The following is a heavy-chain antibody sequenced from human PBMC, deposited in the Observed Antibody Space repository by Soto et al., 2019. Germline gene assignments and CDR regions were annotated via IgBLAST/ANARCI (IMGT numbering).Heavy chain of an antibody. CDR1: GFTFSDHY. CDR2: SRNKANAYTT. Sequence: GGSLRLSCAASGFTFSDHYMDWVRQAPGKGLEWVGRSRNKANAYTTEYAASVKGRFTISRDDSKKSLYLQMNSLKTEDTAVYYCAREWNFGDWYFDVWGRGTLVTVSS. D-gene: IGHD1-7*01. J-gene: IGHJ2*01. CDR3: AREWNFGDWYFDV. V-gene: IGHV3-72*01.